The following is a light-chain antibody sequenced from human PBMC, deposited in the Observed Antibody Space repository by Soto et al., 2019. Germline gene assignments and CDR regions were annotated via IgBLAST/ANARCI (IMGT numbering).Light chain of an antibody. CDR2: WAS. Sequence: DSVMTQSPDSLAVSLGERATINCKSSQSVLYSSNNKNYLAWYQQKPGQPPKLLIYWASTRESGVPDRFSGSGSGTDFTLTISSLQAEDVAVYYCQQYYSTPRTFCQGTKVEIK. J-gene: IGKJ1*01. CDR1: QSVLYSSNNKNY. V-gene: IGKV4-1*01. CDR3: QQYYSTPRT.